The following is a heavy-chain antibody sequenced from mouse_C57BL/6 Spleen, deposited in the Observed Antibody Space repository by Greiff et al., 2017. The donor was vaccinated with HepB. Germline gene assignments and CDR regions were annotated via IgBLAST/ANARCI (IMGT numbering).Heavy chain of an antibody. CDR2: IDPNSGGT. J-gene: IGHJ4*01. V-gene: IGHV1-72*01. D-gene: IGHD2-4*01. Sequence: VQLQQSGAELVKPGASVKLSCKASGYTFTSYWMHWVKQRPGRGLEWIGRIDPNSGGTKYNEKFKSKATLTVDKPSSTAYMQLSSLTSEDSAVYDCAVYDYDGDYAMDYWGQGTSVTVSS. CDR3: AVYDYDGDYAMDY. CDR1: GYTFTSYW.